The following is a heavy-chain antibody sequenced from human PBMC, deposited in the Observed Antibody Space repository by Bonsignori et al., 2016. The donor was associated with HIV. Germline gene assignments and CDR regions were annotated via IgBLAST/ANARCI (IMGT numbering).Heavy chain of an antibody. CDR3: VTLNYEVEY. CDR2: INPEETTT. J-gene: IGHJ4*02. D-gene: IGHD3-3*01. CDR1: GFTFSSHW. V-gene: IGHV3-74*01. Sequence: EVQLVESGGRLVQPGGSLRLSCVASGFTFSSHWMHWVRQAPGKGLVWVSRINPEETTTSYVDSVKGRFTISRDNARNTLYLQMNSLRVEDTALYYCVTLNYEVEYWGQGTLVTVSS.